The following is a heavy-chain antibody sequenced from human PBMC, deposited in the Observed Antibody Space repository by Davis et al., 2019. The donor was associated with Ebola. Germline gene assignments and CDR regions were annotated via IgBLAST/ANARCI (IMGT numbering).Heavy chain of an antibody. CDR3: ARFIPTLRPDIVLVPADYYYYYYGMDV. CDR2: IHSSGST. J-gene: IGHJ6*02. D-gene: IGHD2-2*01. V-gene: IGHV4-59*01. Sequence: MPSETLSLTCTVSGGSISTYYWSWIRQPSGKGLEWIGHIHSSGSTNYNASLKSRVMISMDTSKNQFSLKLSSVTAADTAVYYCARFIPTLRPDIVLVPADYYYYYYGMDVWGQGTTVTVSS. CDR1: GGSISTYY.